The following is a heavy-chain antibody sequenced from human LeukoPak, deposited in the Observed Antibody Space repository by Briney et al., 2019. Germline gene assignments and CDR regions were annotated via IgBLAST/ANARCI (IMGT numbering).Heavy chain of an antibody. V-gene: IGHV1-69*05. CDR2: IIPIFGTA. CDR3: ARDAHIAVAGLGAGGLDY. Sequence: SVKVSCKASGGTFSSYAISWVRQAPGQGLEWMGGIIPIFGTANYAQKFQGRVTITTDESTSTAYMELSSLRSEDTAVYYCARDAHIAVAGLGAGGLDYWGQGTLVTVSS. D-gene: IGHD6-19*01. CDR1: GGTFSSYA. J-gene: IGHJ4*02.